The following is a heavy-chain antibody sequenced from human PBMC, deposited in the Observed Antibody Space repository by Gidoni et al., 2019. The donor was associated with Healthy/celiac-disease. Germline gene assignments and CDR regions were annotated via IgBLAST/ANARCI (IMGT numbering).Heavy chain of an antibody. J-gene: IGHJ4*02. Sequence: QVQLQQWGAGLLKPSETLSLTCAVYGGSFSGYYWSWIRQPPGKGLEWIGEINHSGSTNYNPSLKSRVTISVDTSKNQFSLKLSSVTAADTAVYYCARGGVEYCSGGSCWENKDFDYWGQGTLVTVSS. CDR3: ARGGVEYCSGGSCWENKDFDY. CDR2: INHSGST. D-gene: IGHD2-15*01. V-gene: IGHV4-34*01. CDR1: GGSFSGYY.